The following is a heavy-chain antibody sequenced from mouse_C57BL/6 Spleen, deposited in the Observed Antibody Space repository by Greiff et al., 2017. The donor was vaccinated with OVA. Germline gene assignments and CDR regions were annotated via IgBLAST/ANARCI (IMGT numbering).Heavy chain of an antibody. CDR1: GYTFTSYW. Sequence: QVQLQQPGAELVKPGASVKVSCKASGYTFTSYWMHWVKQRPGQGLEWIGRIHPSDSDTTSNQKFKGKATLTVDKSSSTAYMQLSSLTSEAAAVFDCAIWNGYDGLAYWGQGTLVTVSA. V-gene: IGHV1-74*01. D-gene: IGHD2-2*01. CDR2: IHPSDSDT. CDR3: AIWNGYDGLAY. J-gene: IGHJ3*01.